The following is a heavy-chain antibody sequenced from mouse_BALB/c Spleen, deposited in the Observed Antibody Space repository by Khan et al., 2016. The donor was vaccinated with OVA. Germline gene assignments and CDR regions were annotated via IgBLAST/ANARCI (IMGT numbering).Heavy chain of an antibody. CDR3: AREEAVFHFDH. Sequence: QVQLKESGAELVRPGASVKLSCKTSGYIFTSYWIHWVKQRSGQGLEWIARIYPGTDNSYYNEKFKDKATLTADKSSSTAYMQFSSLKSEDSDVYCCAREEAVFHFDHWGQGTTLTVSS. V-gene: IGHV1-76*01. J-gene: IGHJ2*01. CDR2: IYPGTDNS. CDR1: GYIFTSYW. D-gene: IGHD3-3*01.